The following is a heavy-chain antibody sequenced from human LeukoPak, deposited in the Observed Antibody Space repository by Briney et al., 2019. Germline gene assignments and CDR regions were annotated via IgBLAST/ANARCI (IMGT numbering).Heavy chain of an antibody. J-gene: IGHJ4*02. D-gene: IGHD5-12*01. CDR3: ARRWLLEAVIDY. CDR1: GDSISSSSYY. Sequence: PSETLSLTCTVSGDSISSSSYYWGWIRQPPGKGLEWMGSIYYSGSTYYNPSLKSRVTISVDTSKNQFSLKLNSVTAADTAVYYCARRWLLEAVIDYWGQGTLVTVSS. CDR2: IYYSGST. V-gene: IGHV4-39*01.